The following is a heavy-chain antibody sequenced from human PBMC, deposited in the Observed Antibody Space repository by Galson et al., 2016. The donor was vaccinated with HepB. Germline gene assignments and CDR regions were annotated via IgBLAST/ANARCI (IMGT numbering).Heavy chain of an antibody. CDR2: IKQDGSEK. V-gene: IGHV3-7*01. D-gene: IGHD3-16*01. CDR1: GFTFSKYW. Sequence: SLRLSCAASGFTFSKYWMSWVRQAPGKRLEWVANIKQDGSEKDNVDSVKGRFTISRDNAKKSLYLQMNSLRAEDTAVYYCVREDVGGFDPWGQGTLVTVSS. J-gene: IGHJ5*02. CDR3: VREDVGGFDP.